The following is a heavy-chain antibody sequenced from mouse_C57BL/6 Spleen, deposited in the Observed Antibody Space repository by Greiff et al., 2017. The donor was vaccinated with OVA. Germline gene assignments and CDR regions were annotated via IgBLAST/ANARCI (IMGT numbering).Heavy chain of an antibody. V-gene: IGHV1-82*01. CDR2: IYPGDGDT. Sequence: QVQLKQSGPELVKPGASVKISCKASGYAFSSSWMNWVKQRPGKGLEWIGRIYPGDGDTNYNGKFKGKATLTADKSSSTAYMELSSLTSEDSAVYFCATYDGYYGGQGTLVTVSS. CDR1: GYAFSSSW. D-gene: IGHD2-3*01. CDR3: ATYDGYY. J-gene: IGHJ3*01.